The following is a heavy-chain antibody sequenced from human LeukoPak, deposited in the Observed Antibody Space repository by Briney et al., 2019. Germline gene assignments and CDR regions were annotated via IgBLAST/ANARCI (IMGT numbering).Heavy chain of an antibody. CDR1: GGSISGYY. J-gene: IGHJ4*02. V-gene: IGHV4-59*12. CDR3: ARDTDSSGYYYPFAY. CDR2: IYYSGST. D-gene: IGHD3-22*01. Sequence: PSETLSLTCTVSGGSISGYYWSWIRQPPGKRLEWIGYIYYSGSTTYNPSLKSRVTMSVDTSKNQFSLKLSSVTAAATAVYYCARDTDSSGYYYPFAYWGQGTRVSVSS.